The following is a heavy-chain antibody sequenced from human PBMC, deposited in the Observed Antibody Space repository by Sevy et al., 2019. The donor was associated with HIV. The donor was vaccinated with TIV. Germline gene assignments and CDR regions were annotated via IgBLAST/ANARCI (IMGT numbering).Heavy chain of an antibody. J-gene: IGHJ3*02. CDR3: ARIKPSTNTIYSSSWYRGGAFDI. D-gene: IGHD6-13*01. V-gene: IGHV4-38-2*01. CDR2: IYHSGST. CDR1: GYSISSGYY. Sequence: PSETLSLTCAVSGYSISSGYYWGWIRQPPGKGLEWIGSIYHSGSTYYNPSLKSRVTISVDTSKNQFSLKLSSVTAADTAVYYCARIKPSTNTIYSSSWYRGGAFDIWGQGTMVTVSS.